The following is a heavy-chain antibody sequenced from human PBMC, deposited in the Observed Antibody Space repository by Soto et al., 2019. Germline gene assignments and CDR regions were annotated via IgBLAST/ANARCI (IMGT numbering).Heavy chain of an antibody. Sequence: SETLSLTCTVSGGSISSYYWSWIRQPPGKGLEWIGYIYYSGSTNYNPSLKSRVTISVDTSKNQFSLKLSSVTAADTAVYYCARHVPIFGVVMEVGWFDPWGQGTLVTVSS. J-gene: IGHJ5*02. D-gene: IGHD3-3*01. CDR2: IYYSGST. V-gene: IGHV4-59*08. CDR3: ARHVPIFGVVMEVGWFDP. CDR1: GGSISSYY.